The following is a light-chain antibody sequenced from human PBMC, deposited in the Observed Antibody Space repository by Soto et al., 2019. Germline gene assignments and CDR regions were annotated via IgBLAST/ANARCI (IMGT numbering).Light chain of an antibody. J-gene: IGKJ2*01. V-gene: IGKV3-20*01. CDR2: AAF. CDR1: QSVRTSD. CDR3: QHCGNSRYT. Sequence: VWTKSPGTLYLSPGERATLSCRASQSVRTSDVTWYQHQPGQDPRLLIYAAFNSATYIPDRFSGSGSGPDFTVTISRLEADDLAGYYCQHCGNSRYTFGQGTRLEIK.